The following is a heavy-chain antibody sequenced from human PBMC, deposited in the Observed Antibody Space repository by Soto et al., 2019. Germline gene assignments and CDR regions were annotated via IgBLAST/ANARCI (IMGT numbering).Heavy chain of an antibody. CDR3: ARKDKSGYFNWFDP. CDR1: GYRFTSYW. V-gene: IGHV5-51*01. J-gene: IGHJ5*02. D-gene: IGHD3-22*01. Sequence: GESLKISCRTSGYRFTSYWIAWVRQMPGKGLEWMGIIFPSDSDTRYSPSFQGQVTISADRSTSTVFLQWASLKASDTAVYFCARKDKSGYFNWFDPW. CDR2: IFPSDSDT.